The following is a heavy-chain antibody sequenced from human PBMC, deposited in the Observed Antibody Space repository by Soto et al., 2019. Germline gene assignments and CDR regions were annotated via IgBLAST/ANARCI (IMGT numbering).Heavy chain of an antibody. CDR3: AQDTGYCLGFIDS. CDR2: ISGSGTST. CDR1: GFTFSTYA. Sequence: GGSLRLSCAASGFTFSTYAMSWVRQAPGKGLEWVSAISGSGTSTYYADFVKGRFTFSRDNSKCPLYLQMNSLRAEDTAIYYCAQDTGYCLGFIDSWGQGTLVTVSS. V-gene: IGHV3-23*01. J-gene: IGHJ4*02. D-gene: IGHD5-18*01.